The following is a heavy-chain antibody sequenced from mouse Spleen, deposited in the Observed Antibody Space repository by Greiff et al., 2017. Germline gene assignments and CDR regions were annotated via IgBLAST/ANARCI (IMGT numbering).Heavy chain of an antibody. CDR2: IDPETGGT. CDR3: TRSGDGPHWYFDV. Sequence: VQLQQSGAELVRPGASVTLSCKASGYTFTDYEMHWVKQTPVHGLEWIGAIDPETGGTAYNQKFKGKATLTADKSSSTAYMELRSLTSEDSAVYYCTRSGDGPHWYFDVWGAGTTVTVSS. CDR1: GYTFTDYE. D-gene: IGHD2-3*01. V-gene: IGHV1-15*01. J-gene: IGHJ1*01.